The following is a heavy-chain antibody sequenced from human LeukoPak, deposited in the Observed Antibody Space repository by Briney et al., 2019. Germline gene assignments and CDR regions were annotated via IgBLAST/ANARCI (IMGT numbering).Heavy chain of an antibody. CDR1: GFTFSSYS. CDR2: ISSSSSYI. J-gene: IGHJ4*02. V-gene: IGHV3-21*01. Sequence: GGSLRLSCAASGFTFSSYSMNWVRQAPGKGLEWVSSISSSSSYIYYADSVKGRFTISRDNAQNSLYLQMNSLRAEDTAVYYCARDLVGGSYQAYFDYWGQGTLVTVSS. CDR3: ARDLVGGSYQAYFDY. D-gene: IGHD1-26*01.